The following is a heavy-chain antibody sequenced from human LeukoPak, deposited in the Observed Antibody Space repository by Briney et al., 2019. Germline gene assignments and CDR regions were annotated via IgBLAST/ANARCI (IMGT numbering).Heavy chain of an antibody. CDR1: GFPFGSYW. Sequence: PGGPLRLSCVASGFPFGSYWMTWVGQAPGRGLEGLANIKQDGSKKSYVDSVKGRFTISRDNAKNPLYLQMNSLRAEDTAVYYCARDESTDPTSYGMDVWGQGTTVTVSS. CDR3: ARDESTDPTSYGMDV. D-gene: IGHD5/OR15-5a*01. V-gene: IGHV3-7*01. CDR2: IKQDGSKK. J-gene: IGHJ6*02.